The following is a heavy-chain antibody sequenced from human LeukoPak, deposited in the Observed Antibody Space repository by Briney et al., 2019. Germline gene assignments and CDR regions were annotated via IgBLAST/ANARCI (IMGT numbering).Heavy chain of an antibody. CDR3: ASSPYYDYVWGSYRFDY. Sequence: GASVKVSCKASGYTFTSYGISWARQAPGQGLEWMGWISAYNGNTNYAQKLQGRVTMTTDTSTSTAYMELGSLRSDDTAVYYCASSPYYDYVWGSYRFDYWGQGTLVTVSS. J-gene: IGHJ4*02. CDR2: ISAYNGNT. D-gene: IGHD3-16*02. V-gene: IGHV1-18*01. CDR1: GYTFTSYG.